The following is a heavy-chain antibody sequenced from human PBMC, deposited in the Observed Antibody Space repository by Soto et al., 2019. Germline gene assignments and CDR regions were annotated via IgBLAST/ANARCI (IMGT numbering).Heavy chain of an antibody. V-gene: IGHV4-59*08. CDR1: CVSISSYY. CDR3: ARHRGGMVRGVQKVIVTYYYYYYGMDV. CDR2: IYYSGST. J-gene: IGHJ6*02. Sequence: PSETLSLTCTVSCVSISSYYWSWIRQPPGTGLEWIGYIYYSGSTNYNPSLKSRVTISVDTSENQFSLKLSSVTAADTAVYYCARHRGGMVRGVQKVIVTYYYYYYGMDVWGQGTTVTVSS. D-gene: IGHD3-10*01.